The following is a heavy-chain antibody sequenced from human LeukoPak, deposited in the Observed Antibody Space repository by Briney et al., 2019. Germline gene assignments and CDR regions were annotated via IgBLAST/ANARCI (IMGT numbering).Heavy chain of an antibody. D-gene: IGHD1-26*01. CDR3: AKDSYSGSYLPYFDY. CDR2: ISGSGGST. Sequence: GGSLTLSCAASGFTFGRYSMNWVRQAPGKGLEWVSAISGSGGSTYYADSVKGRFTISRDNSKNTLYLQMNSLRAEDTAVYYCAKDSYSGSYLPYFDYWGQGTLVTVSS. CDR1: GFTFGRYS. V-gene: IGHV3-23*01. J-gene: IGHJ4*02.